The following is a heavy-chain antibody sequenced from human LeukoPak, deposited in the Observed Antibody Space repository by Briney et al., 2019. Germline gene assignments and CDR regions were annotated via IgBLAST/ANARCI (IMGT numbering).Heavy chain of an antibody. V-gene: IGHV1-18*01. D-gene: IGHD3-22*01. CDR1: GYNFFTYG. CDR2: ISPHNGNA. CDR3: ARTSLPHYYDSSGYYYAFDY. Sequence: ASVKVSCKASGYNFFTYGITWVRQAPGQGLEWMGWISPHNGNANYAQKFQDRVIMTTDTSTTTAYMELRSLRSDDTAVYYCARTSLPHYYDSSGYYYAFDYWGQGTLVTVSS. J-gene: IGHJ4*02.